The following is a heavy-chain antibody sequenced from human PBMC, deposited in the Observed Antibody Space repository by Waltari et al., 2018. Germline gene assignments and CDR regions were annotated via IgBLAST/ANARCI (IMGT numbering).Heavy chain of an antibody. CDR3: AKEMEGIAAVDAFDI. Sequence: QVQVVQSGAEVKKPGSSVRVSCKASGGTFSSYAINWVRQAPGQGLEWMGRILPIYGAPNYAQRFQGRVTITADKSTRTAYMELSSLTYEDTAMYYCAKEMEGIAAVDAFDIWGQGTMVTVSS. CDR2: ILPIYGAP. J-gene: IGHJ3*02. V-gene: IGHV1-69*13. CDR1: GGTFSSYA. D-gene: IGHD6-13*01.